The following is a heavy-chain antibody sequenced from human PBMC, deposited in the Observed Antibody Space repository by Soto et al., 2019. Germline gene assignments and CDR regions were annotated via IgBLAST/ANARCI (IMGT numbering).Heavy chain of an antibody. CDR1: GFTFSNYD. J-gene: IGHJ6*02. D-gene: IGHD7-27*01. CDR3: ARGVLGPGDYYYGMDV. Sequence: PGGSLRLSCSASGFTFSNYDMHWVRQATGECLEWVSGIGAASDTYYPVSVQGRFTVSRDNAKNSLYLQMTSLRAGDTAVYYCARGVLGPGDYYYGMDVWGQGTTVT. CDR2: IGAASDT. V-gene: IGHV3-13*01.